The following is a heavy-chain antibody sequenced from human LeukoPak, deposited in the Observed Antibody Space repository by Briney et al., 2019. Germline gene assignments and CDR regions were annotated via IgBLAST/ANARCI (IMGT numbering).Heavy chain of an antibody. CDR1: GGSIDSNS. D-gene: IGHD6-6*01. CDR2: IYYSGST. CDR3: ARVDPDSSSTLEVFDY. Sequence: SETLSLTCAVSGGSIDSNSWTWIRQPPGKGLEWIGCIYYSGSTNYNPSLKSRVTISVDTSKNQFSLKLSSVTAADTAVYYCARVDPDSSSTLEVFDYWGQGTLVTVSS. V-gene: IGHV4-59*01. J-gene: IGHJ4*02.